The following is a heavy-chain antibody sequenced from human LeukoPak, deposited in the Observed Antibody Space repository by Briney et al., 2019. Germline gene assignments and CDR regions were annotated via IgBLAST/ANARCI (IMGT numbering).Heavy chain of an antibody. V-gene: IGHV1-18*01. CDR1: GYTFTSYG. Sequence: GASVKVSCKASGYTFTSYGISWVRQAPGQGLEWMGWISAYNGNTNYAQKLQGRVTMTTDTSTSTAYMELRSLRSDDTAVYYCARGAAIVGATKGGDYWGQGTLSPSPQ. J-gene: IGHJ4*02. CDR2: ISAYNGNT. CDR3: ARGAAIVGATKGGDY. D-gene: IGHD1-26*01.